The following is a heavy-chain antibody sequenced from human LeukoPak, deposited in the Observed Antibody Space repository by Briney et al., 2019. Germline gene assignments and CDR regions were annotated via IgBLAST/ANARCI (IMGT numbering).Heavy chain of an antibody. V-gene: IGHV4-39*01. CDR3: ARLKLQQGGPCDY. CDR2: IYYSGST. Sequence: KPSETLSLTCTVSGGSISSSSYYWGWIRQPPGKGLEWIGSIYYSGSTYYNPSLKSRVTISGDTSKNQFSLKLSSVTATDTAVYYCARLKLQQGGPCDYWGQGTLVTVSS. J-gene: IGHJ4*02. D-gene: IGHD6-13*01. CDR1: GGSISSSSYY.